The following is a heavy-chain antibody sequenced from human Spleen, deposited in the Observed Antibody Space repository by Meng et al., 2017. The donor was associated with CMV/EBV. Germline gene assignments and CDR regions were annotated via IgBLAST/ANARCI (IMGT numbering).Heavy chain of an antibody. CDR1: GFTFSSYG. CDR2: IRYDGSNK. J-gene: IGHJ4*02. CDR3: AKDTSSGWVH. D-gene: IGHD6-19*01. V-gene: IGHV3-30*02. Sequence: GESLKISCAASGFTFSSYGMHWVRQAPGKGLEWVAFIRYDGSNKYYADSVKGRFTISRDNSKNTLYLQMNSLRAEDTAVYYCAKDTSSGWVHWGQGTLVTVSS.